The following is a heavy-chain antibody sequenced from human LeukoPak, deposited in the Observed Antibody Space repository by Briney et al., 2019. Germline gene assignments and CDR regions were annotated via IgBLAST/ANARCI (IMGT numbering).Heavy chain of an antibody. J-gene: IGHJ4*02. CDR2: IYSDGSST. V-gene: IGHV3-74*01. Sequence: PGGSLRLSCAASGLTFSSYWMHWVRQAPGKGLVWVSRIYSDGSSTSYADSVKGRFTISRDNAKNTLYLQMNSLRAEDTAVYYCARVGYSSSWYNFDYWGQGTLVTVSS. CDR1: GLTFSSYW. CDR3: ARVGYSSSWYNFDY. D-gene: IGHD6-13*01.